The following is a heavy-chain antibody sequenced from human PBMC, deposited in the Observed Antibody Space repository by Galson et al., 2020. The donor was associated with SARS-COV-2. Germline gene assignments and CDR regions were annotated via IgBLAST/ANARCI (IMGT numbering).Heavy chain of an antibody. Sequence: HGESLKISCKGSGYRFSNYWIAWVRQMPGQGPEWMGMIYPGESDARYSPSFQGQVSVSADRYLNTAYLQWNSLKASDTAMYFCARLSKGDYVFESWGQGTKVTVSS. CDR1: GYRFSNYW. D-gene: IGHD4-17*01. J-gene: IGHJ4*02. CDR3: ARLSKGDYVFES. CDR2: IYPGESDA. V-gene: IGHV5-51*01.